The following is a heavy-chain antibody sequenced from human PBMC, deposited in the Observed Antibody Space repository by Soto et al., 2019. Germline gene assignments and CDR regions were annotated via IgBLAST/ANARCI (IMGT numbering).Heavy chain of an antibody. CDR1: GYTFTDYY. V-gene: IGHV1-46*01. J-gene: IGHJ4*02. D-gene: IGHD6-13*01. CDR3: TRDSTVVAGKGKPMWY. CDR2: INPSGGST. Sequence: QVQLVQSGAEVKKPGASVKVSCKTSGYTFTDYYMHWVRQAPGQGLEWMGIINPSGGSTIYSQNFQGRVTMTRDTSTSTAYMELSSLRSEDTAVYYCTRDSTVVAGKGKPMWYWGQGTLVTVSS.